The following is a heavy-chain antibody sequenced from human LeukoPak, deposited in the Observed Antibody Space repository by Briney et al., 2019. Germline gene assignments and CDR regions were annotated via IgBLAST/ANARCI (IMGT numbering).Heavy chain of an antibody. D-gene: IGHD5-18*01. CDR2: ISSSGNTI. J-gene: IGHJ4*02. V-gene: IGHV3-48*03. CDR1: GFTFSSYE. Sequence: PGGSLRLSCAASGFTFSSYEMNWVRQAPGKGLEWVSYISSSGNTIYYADSVKGRFTISRDNAKNSLYLQMDSLRAEDTAVYYCARDQVDTAMVFGYWGQGTLVTVSS. CDR3: ARDQVDTAMVFGY.